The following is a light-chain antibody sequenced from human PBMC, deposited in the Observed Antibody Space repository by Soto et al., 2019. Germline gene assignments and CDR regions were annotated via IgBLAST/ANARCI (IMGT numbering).Light chain of an antibody. CDR1: SSDVGGYNY. CDR2: DVS. Sequence: QSALTQPASVSGSPGQSITISCTGTSSDVGGYNYVSWYQQHPGKAPKLMIYDVSNRPSGVSNRFSGSKSGNTASLTISGLQAEDEAYYYCSSYTSSSTPYVFGTGTKHRP. CDR3: SSYTSSSTPYV. J-gene: IGLJ1*01. V-gene: IGLV2-14*01.